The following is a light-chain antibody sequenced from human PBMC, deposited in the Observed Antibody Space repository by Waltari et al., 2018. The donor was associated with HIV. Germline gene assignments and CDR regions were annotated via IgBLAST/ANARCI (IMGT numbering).Light chain of an antibody. CDR1: TSDISDFNF. J-gene: IGLJ3*02. Sequence: HSALTQPASVSGSPGQSITISCTGPTSDISDFNFVSWYQQSPGRAPKLIIFEVYSRPSGISDRVSGSKSGVTASLTISALRAEDEADYFCSSYSARGFVVFGGGTKVTVL. CDR2: EVY. V-gene: IGLV2-14*01. CDR3: SSYSARGFVV.